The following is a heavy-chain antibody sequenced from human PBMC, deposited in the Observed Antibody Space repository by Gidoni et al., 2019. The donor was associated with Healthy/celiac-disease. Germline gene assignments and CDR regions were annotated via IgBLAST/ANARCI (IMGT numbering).Heavy chain of an antibody. CDR2: ISGSGGST. D-gene: IGHD3-3*02. J-gene: IGHJ6*02. V-gene: IGHV3-23*01. CDR1: GFTFSSCA. Sequence: EVQLLESGGGLVQPGGSLRLSCAASGFTFSSCAMSWVRQAPGKGLEWVSAISGSGGSTYYADSVKGRFTISRDNSKNTLYLQMNSLRAEDTAVYYCAKDISHGSFEYGMDVWGQGTTVTVSS. CDR3: AKDISHGSFEYGMDV.